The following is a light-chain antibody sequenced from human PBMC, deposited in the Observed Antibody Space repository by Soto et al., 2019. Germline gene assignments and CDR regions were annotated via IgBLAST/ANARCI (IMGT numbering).Light chain of an antibody. CDR1: QSVSSSY. V-gene: IGKV3-20*01. CDR3: QQYGSSPPRT. J-gene: IGKJ1*01. Sequence: EIVLTQSPGTLSLSPGERATLSCRASQSVSSSYLAWYQQKPGHAPSLLIYDASSSATGIPDRFSGGGSGTDFTPTISRLEPEDFAVYYCQQYGSSPPRTFGQGTKVDIK. CDR2: DAS.